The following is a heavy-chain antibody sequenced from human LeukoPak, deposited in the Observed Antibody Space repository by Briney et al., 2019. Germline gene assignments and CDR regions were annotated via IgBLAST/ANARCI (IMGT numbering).Heavy chain of an antibody. CDR2: IYYSGST. CDR3: AREAEAKYSNYVDY. D-gene: IGHD4-11*01. V-gene: IGHV4-59*01. CDR1: GGSISSYY. J-gene: IGHJ4*02. Sequence: PSETLSLTCTVSGGSISSYYWSWIRQPPGKGLEWIGYIYYSGSTNYNPFLKSRVTISVNTSKNQFSLKLSSVTAADMAVYYCAREAEAKYSNYVDYWGQGTLVTVSS.